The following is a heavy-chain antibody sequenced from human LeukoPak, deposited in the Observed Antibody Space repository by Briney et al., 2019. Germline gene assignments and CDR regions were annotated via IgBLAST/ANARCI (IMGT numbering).Heavy chain of an antibody. J-gene: IGHJ4*02. V-gene: IGHV3-23*01. CDR2: ISGSGGST. CDR1: GFTFSSYA. CDR3: ARRPSIVGATSDPFDY. Sequence: PGGSLRLSCAASGFTFSSYAMSWVRQAPGKGLEWASAISGSGGSTYYADSVKGRFTISRDNSKNTLYLQMNSLRAEDTAVYYCARRPSIVGATSDPFDYWGQGTLVTVSS. D-gene: IGHD1-26*01.